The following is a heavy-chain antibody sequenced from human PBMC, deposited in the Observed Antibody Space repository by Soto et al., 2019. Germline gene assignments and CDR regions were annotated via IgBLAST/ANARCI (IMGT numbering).Heavy chain of an antibody. CDR3: AREADFASSGYVLDY. CDR1: GFTFSGFS. D-gene: IGHD3-22*01. V-gene: IGHV3-21*01. CDR2: VTSSPSSM. J-gene: IGHJ4*02. Sequence: GGSMRLSYAASGFTFSGFSMNWVRQAPGKGLEWVSSVTSSPSSMFYADSVKGRFTISRDDAKDYLFLQMNSLRADDTAVYYCAREADFASSGYVLDYWGLGTLVTVSS.